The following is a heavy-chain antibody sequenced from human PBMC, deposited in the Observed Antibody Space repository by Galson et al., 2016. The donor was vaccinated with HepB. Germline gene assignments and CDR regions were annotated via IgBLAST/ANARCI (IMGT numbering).Heavy chain of an antibody. V-gene: IGHV1-18*01. J-gene: IGHJ6*02. CDR1: GYTFTSYG. D-gene: IGHD1-14*01. Sequence: SVKVSCKASGYTFTSYGISWVRQAPGQGLEWVGWISTDNGNTKYSQKVQGRVSLTTDTSTNTVYMELKRLRSDDTAVYYCARDRTRMPHRRYYGMDVWGQGTSVTVS. CDR3: ARDRTRMPHRRYYGMDV. CDR2: ISTDNGNT.